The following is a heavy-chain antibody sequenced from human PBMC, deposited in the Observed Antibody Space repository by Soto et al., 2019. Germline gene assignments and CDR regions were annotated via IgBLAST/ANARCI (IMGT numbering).Heavy chain of an antibody. Sequence: ASVKVFCKAPVFKFSDYGLHWVRQAPGQRLEWMGWINAANGNTKYSQKLQDRVIMTPDTSTSTAYMELSGLRSDDTAVYYCARVREKKRTYYYYYMDVWGKGTTVTVSS. CDR2: INAANGNT. J-gene: IGHJ6*03. CDR3: ARVREKKRTYYYYYMDV. V-gene: IGHV1-3*01. CDR1: VFKFSDYG.